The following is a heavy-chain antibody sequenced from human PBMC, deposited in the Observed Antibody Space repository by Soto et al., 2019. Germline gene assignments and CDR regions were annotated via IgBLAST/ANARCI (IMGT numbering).Heavy chain of an antibody. CDR3: ARERGGYRYGDY. Sequence: QVQLVQSGPEVKKPGASVRVSCKPSGYPFSNYGISWMRQAPGQGLEWMGWGNIDKGNTKYAQKFQDRVTMTTDTSTSTVYLELRSLRSDDTALYYCARERGGYRYGDYWGQGTLVTVSS. D-gene: IGHD5-18*01. CDR1: GYPFSNYG. V-gene: IGHV1-18*01. J-gene: IGHJ4*02. CDR2: GNIDKGNT.